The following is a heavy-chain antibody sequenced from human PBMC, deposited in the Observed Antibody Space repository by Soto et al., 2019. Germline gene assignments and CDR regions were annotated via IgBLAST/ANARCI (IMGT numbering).Heavy chain of an antibody. CDR2: ISYDGSNK. CDR1: GFTFNNYA. CDR3: ARDWSQITGYSSNP. Sequence: QVQLVQSGGGVVQPGRSLRLSWAASGFTFNNYALNLVRQAPGKGLEWVAIISYDGSNKYYADSVKGRFTISRDNSKNTLYLEMNSLRTEDTAVYYGARDWSQITGYSSNPWGQGTLVTVSS. J-gene: IGHJ5*02. D-gene: IGHD6-19*01. V-gene: IGHV3-30-3*01.